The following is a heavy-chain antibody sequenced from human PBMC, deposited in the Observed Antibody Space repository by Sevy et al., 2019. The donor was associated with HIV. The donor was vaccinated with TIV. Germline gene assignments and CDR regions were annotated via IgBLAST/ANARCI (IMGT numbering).Heavy chain of an antibody. CDR3: AREVVIGGYGMDV. CDR1: GGSMGSYY. V-gene: IGHV4-59*01. J-gene: IGHJ6*02. CDR2: ISYSGST. Sequence: SETLSLTCTVSGGSMGSYYWSWIRQPPGKGLEWIGYISYSGSTNYNPSLKSRVTISVDTSKNQFSLKLSSVTAADTAVYYCAREVVIGGYGMDVWGQGTTVTVSS. D-gene: IGHD3-22*01.